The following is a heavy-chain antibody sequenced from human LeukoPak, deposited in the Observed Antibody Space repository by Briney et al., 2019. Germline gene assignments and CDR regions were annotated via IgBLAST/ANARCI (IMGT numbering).Heavy chain of an antibody. CDR1: GFTSSNYN. V-gene: IGHV3-48*02. J-gene: IGHJ4*02. CDR2: IGSTTSTI. D-gene: IGHD1-26*01. CDR3: ARSGSYYRTFDY. Sequence: GSLRLSCATSGFTSSNYNMNWVRQAPGQGLEWVAYIGSTTSTIYYAGSVKGRFTISRDNAKNSLYLQMNSLRDKDTAVYFCARSGSYYRTFDYWGQGSLVTVSS.